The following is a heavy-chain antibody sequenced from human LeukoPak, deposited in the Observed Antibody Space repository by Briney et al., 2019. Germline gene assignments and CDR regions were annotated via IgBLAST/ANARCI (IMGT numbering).Heavy chain of an antibody. CDR3: AREGPWGPYDSSGYYY. Sequence: SQTLSLTCAISGDSVSSNSAAWKWIRQSPSRGLEWLGRTYYRSKWYNDYAVSVKSRITINPDTSKNQFSLQLNSVTPEDTAVYYCAREGPWGPYDSSGYYYWGQGTLVTVTS. CDR2: TYYRSKWYN. D-gene: IGHD3-22*01. CDR1: GDSVSSNSAA. V-gene: IGHV6-1*01. J-gene: IGHJ4*02.